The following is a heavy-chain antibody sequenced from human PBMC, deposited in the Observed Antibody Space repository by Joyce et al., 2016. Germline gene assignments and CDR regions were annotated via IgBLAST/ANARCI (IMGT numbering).Heavy chain of an antibody. V-gene: IGHV4-38-2*02. D-gene: IGHD4-17*01. J-gene: IGHJ4*02. CDR3: ARDSTVTTKRAFDQ. Sequence: QVQLQESGPGLVKPSETLSLTCAVSGFPIRSGYYWGWIRQPPGEGLEWIGSLYHSGNSYYNPSLNSRVAISIDTSKNQFSLKLSSVTAADTAVYYCARDSTVTTKRAFDQWGQGTLVTVSS. CDR2: LYHSGNS. CDR1: GFPIRSGYY.